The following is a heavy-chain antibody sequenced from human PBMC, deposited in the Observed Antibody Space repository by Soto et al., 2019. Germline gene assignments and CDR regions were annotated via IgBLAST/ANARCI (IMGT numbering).Heavy chain of an antibody. J-gene: IGHJ4*02. CDR1: GFTFSSYG. V-gene: IGHV3-30*18. CDR3: AKERVMVNATPDFDD. D-gene: IGHD2-8*01. CDR2: ISYDGSNK. Sequence: QVQLVESGGGVVQPGRSLRLSCAASGFTFSSYGMHWVRQAPGKGLEWVAVISYDGSNKYYADSVKGRFTISRDNSKNELYLQRNSLRAADAAVYYCAKERVMVNATPDFDDWGQGTLVTVSS.